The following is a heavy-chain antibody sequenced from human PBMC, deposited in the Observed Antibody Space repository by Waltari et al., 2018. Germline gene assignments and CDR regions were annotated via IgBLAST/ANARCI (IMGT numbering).Heavy chain of an antibody. D-gene: IGHD6-19*01. V-gene: IGHV4-39*07. Sequence: QLQLQESGPGLVKPSETLSLTCTVSGGSISSSSYYWGWIRQPPGKGLEWIGSIYYSGRTYYNPSLKSRVTISVDTSKNQFSLKLSSVTAADTAVYYCARGRSRQWLVPDDAFDIWGQGTMVTVSS. CDR1: GGSISSSSYY. CDR3: ARGRSRQWLVPDDAFDI. CDR2: IYYSGRT. J-gene: IGHJ3*02.